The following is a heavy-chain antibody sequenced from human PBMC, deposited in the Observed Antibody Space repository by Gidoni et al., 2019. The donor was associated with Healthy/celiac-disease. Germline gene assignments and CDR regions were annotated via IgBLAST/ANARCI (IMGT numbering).Heavy chain of an antibody. CDR2: IYHSGST. J-gene: IGHJ6*03. CDR3: ARGPPSYYGSGSSLYYYMDV. Sequence: QLPLQESGSGLVKPSQTLSLTCAVSVGSISSGGYSWGWIRQPPGKGLEWIGYIYHSGSTYYNPSLKSRVTISVDRSKNQFSLKLSSVTAADTAVYYCARGPPSYYGSGSSLYYYMDVWGKGTTVTVSS. D-gene: IGHD3-10*01. V-gene: IGHV4-30-2*01. CDR1: VGSISSGGYS.